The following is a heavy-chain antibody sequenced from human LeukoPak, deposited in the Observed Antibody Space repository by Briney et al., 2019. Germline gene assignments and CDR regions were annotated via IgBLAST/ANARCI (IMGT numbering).Heavy chain of an antibody. CDR3: TRRGGTSDY. V-gene: IGHV3-73*01. Sequence: PGGSLRLSCAASGFTFSGSAMHWVRQASGKGLEWVGRIRSKANSYATAYAASVKGMFTISRDDSKNTAYLQMNSLKTEDTAVYYCTRRGGTSDYWGQGTLVTVSS. J-gene: IGHJ4*02. CDR1: GFTFSGSA. D-gene: IGHD1-26*01. CDR2: IRSKANSYAT.